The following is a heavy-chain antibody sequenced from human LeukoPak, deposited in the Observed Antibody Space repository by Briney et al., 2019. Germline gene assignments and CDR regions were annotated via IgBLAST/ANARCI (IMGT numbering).Heavy chain of an antibody. J-gene: IGHJ4*02. V-gene: IGHV3-23*01. Sequence: GGSLRLSCAASGFTFSSYAMSWVRQAPGKGLEWVSAILGSGRSAYYADSVKGRFTISRDNSKNSLFLQMNSLRVEDTALYYCSKWGDYDVLTGYYDSDFWGQGTLVTVSA. CDR1: GFTFSSYA. CDR2: ILGSGRSA. CDR3: SKWGDYDVLTGYYDSDF. D-gene: IGHD3-9*01.